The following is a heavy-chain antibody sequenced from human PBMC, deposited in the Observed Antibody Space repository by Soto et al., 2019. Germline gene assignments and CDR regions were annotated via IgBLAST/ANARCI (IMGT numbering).Heavy chain of an antibody. D-gene: IGHD3-10*01. Sequence: KTSETLSLTCTVSGGSISSSSYYWGWIRQPPGKGLEWIGSIYYSGSTYYNPSLKSRVTISVDTSKNQFSLKLSSVTAADTAVYYCARRVRGSGSDENWFDPWGQGTLVTVSS. J-gene: IGHJ5*02. CDR2: IYYSGST. CDR3: ARRVRGSGSDENWFDP. CDR1: GGSISSSSYY. V-gene: IGHV4-39*01.